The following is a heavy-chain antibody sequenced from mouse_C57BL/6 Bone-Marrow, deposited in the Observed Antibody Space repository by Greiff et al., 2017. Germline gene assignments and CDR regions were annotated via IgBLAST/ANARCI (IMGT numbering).Heavy chain of an antibody. D-gene: IGHD6-1*01. Sequence: EVQRVESGGDLVKPGGSLKLSCAASGFTFSSYGMSWVRQTPDKRLEWVATISSGGSYTYYPDSVKGRSTISRDNAKNTHYLQLSSLKSEDAAMYDCASLPLDYYAMDYWGQGTSVTVSS. J-gene: IGHJ4*01. V-gene: IGHV5-6*01. CDR1: GFTFSSYG. CDR3: ASLPLDYYAMDY. CDR2: ISSGGSYT.